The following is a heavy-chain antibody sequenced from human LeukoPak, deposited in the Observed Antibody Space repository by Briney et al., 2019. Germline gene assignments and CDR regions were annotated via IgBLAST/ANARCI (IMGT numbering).Heavy chain of an antibody. CDR1: GGSFSGYY. J-gene: IGHJ6*03. V-gene: IGHV4-34*01. D-gene: IGHD5-18*01. CDR2: INHSGST. Sequence: PSETLSLTCAVYGGSFSGYYWSWIRQPPGKGLEWIGVINHSGSTNYNPSLKSRVTISVDTSKNQFSLKLSSVTAADTAVYYCARASRLTAYMDVWGKGTTVTVSS. CDR3: ARASRLTAYMDV.